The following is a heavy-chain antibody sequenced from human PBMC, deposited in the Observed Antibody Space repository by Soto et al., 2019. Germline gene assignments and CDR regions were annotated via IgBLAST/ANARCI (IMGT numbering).Heavy chain of an antibody. Sequence: QVQLQESGPGLVKPSQTLSLTCTVSGGSISSGGYYWSWIRQHPGKGLEWIGYIYYSGSTYYNPSLKRRVTISVDTSKNQFSLKLSSVTAADTAVYYCASSPRGMARNWYFDLWGRGTLVTVSS. CDR1: GGSISSGGYY. CDR2: IYYSGST. J-gene: IGHJ2*01. V-gene: IGHV4-31*03. D-gene: IGHD3-16*01. CDR3: ASSPRGMARNWYFDL.